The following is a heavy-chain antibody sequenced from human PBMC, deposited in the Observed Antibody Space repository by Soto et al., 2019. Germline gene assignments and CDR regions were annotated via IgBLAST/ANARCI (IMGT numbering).Heavy chain of an antibody. J-gene: IGHJ4*02. Sequence: GGSLRLSCAASGFTFTRYSMNWVRQAPGKGLEWVSSISSTTNYIYYGDSMKGRFTISRDNAKNSLYLEMNSLRAEDTAVYYCAKSPNFYCSSPNCYKYYFDHWGQGTRVTVSS. V-gene: IGHV3-21*06. CDR2: ISSTTNYI. D-gene: IGHD2-2*02. CDR1: GFTFTRYS. CDR3: AKSPNFYCSSPNCYKYYFDH.